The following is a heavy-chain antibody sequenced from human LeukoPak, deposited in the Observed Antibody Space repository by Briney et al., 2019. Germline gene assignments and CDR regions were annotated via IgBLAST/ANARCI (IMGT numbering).Heavy chain of an antibody. Sequence: ASVKVSCKASGYTFTGYYMHWVRQAPGQGLEWMGRINPNSGGTNYAQKFQGRVTMTRDTSISTAYMELSRLRSDDTAVYYCARDILTGYPSDYWGQGTLVTVPS. CDR3: ARDILTGYPSDY. V-gene: IGHV1-2*06. D-gene: IGHD3-9*01. J-gene: IGHJ4*02. CDR2: INPNSGGT. CDR1: GYTFTGYY.